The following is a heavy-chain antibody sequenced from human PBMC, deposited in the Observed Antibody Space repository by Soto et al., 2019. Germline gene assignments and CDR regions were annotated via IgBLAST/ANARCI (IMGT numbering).Heavy chain of an antibody. CDR1: GFTFSSYS. J-gene: IGHJ6*02. CDR2: ISSSSSTI. CDR3: ARESGYSYGPRWYDSSGYYYYGMDV. Sequence: GGSLRLSCAASGFTFSSYSMNWVRQAPGKGLEWVSYISSSSSTIYYADSVKGRFTISRDNAKNSLYLQMNSLRDEDTAVYYCARESGYSYGPRWYDSSGYYYYGMDVWGQGTTVTVSS. V-gene: IGHV3-48*02. D-gene: IGHD3-22*01.